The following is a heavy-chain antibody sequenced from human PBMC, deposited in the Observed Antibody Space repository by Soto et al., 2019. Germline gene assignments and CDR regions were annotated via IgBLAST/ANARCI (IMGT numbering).Heavy chain of an antibody. D-gene: IGHD3-3*01. CDR3: ARTYDFWSGSRTVYGMDV. V-gene: IGHV4-59*08. J-gene: IGHJ6*02. CDR2: VYDSGSA. CDR1: GGSINDYY. Sequence: SETLSLTCTVSGGSINDYYWSWIRQPPGKGLEWIGFVYDSGSANYNPSLKSRVTISVDTSKNQFSLRLSSVTAADTAVYYCARTYDFWSGSRTVYGMDVWGQGTTVTVSS.